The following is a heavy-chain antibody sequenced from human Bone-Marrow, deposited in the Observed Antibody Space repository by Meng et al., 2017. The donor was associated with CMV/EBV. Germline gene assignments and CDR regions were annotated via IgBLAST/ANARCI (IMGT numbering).Heavy chain of an antibody. V-gene: IGHV1-69*10. CDR2: IIPILGIA. Sequence: SVKVSFKASGGTFSSYAISWVRQAPGQGLEWMGGIIPILGIANYAQTFQGRVTITADKSTSTAYMELSSLRSEDTAVYYCARSYDSSGYYFDAFDIWGQGKLVTVSS. D-gene: IGHD3-22*01. CDR1: GGTFSSYA. CDR3: ARSYDSSGYYFDAFDI. J-gene: IGHJ3*02.